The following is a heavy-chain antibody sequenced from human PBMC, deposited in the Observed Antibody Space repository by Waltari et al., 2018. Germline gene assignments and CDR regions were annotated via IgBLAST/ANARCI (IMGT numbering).Heavy chain of an antibody. CDR2: VHHSGKT. V-gene: IGHV4-4*02. Sequence: QLQLEESGQGLVQPSGTLSLTCAVSGNSISGNYWWSWVRQSPEKGLEWIGQVHHSGKTHYNPSLQSRVTISVDKPKNQFSLNLNSVTAADTAVYYCAGDRAIGLFFDYWGRGTLVTVSS. CDR1: GNSISGNYW. CDR3: AGDRAIGLFFDY. D-gene: IGHD2-2*01. J-gene: IGHJ4*02.